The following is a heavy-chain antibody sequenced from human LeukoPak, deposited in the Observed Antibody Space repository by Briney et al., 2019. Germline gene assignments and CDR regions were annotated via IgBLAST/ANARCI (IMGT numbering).Heavy chain of an antibody. D-gene: IGHD6-25*01. CDR1: GFTFSNHW. V-gene: IGHV3-21*01. CDR2: ISSGSSNI. Sequence: KPGGSLRLSCAASGFTFSNHWMHWVRQAPGKGLEWISSISSGSSNIDYSDSVTGRFTISRDNAKNSLYLQMNSLRADDTAVYYCAREKYSSAWTHPFDYWGQGTLVAVSS. J-gene: IGHJ4*02. CDR3: AREKYSSAWTHPFDY.